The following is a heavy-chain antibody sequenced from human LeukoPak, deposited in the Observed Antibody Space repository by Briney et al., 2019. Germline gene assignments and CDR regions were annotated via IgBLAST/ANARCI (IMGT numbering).Heavy chain of an antibody. D-gene: IGHD4-23*01. Sequence: GGSLRLSCAASGFTFSSYAMHWVRQAPGKGLEWVAVISYDGSNKYYADSVKGRFTISRDNSKNTLYLQMNSQRAEDTAVYYCARPDDYGGNPFDYWGQGTLVTVSS. CDR1: GFTFSSYA. CDR3: ARPDDYGGNPFDY. CDR2: ISYDGSNK. J-gene: IGHJ4*02. V-gene: IGHV3-30-3*01.